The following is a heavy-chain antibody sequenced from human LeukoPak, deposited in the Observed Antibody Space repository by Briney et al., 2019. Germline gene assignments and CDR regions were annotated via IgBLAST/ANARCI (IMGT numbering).Heavy chain of an antibody. Sequence: PGGSLRLSCAASGFTFSSYSMNWVRQAPGKGLEWVSSISSSSSYIYYADSVKGRFTISRDNAKNSLYLQMNSLRAEDTAAYYCARRGDSSGYLFDYWGQGTLVTVSS. J-gene: IGHJ4*02. CDR2: ISSSSSYI. CDR3: ARRGDSSGYLFDY. CDR1: GFTFSSYS. D-gene: IGHD3-22*01. V-gene: IGHV3-21*01.